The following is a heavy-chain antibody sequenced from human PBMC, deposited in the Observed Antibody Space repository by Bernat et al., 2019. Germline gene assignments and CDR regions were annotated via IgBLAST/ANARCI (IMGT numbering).Heavy chain of an antibody. V-gene: IGHV3-48*03. CDR2: ISSSGSTI. CDR1: GFTFSSYE. Sequence: EVQLVESGGGLVQPGGSLRLSCAASGFTFSSYEMNWVRQAPGKGLEWVSYISSSGSTIYYADSVKGRLTISRDNAKNSLYLQMNSLRAEDTAVYYCASLSTPQYYYGSGSYLDYWGQGTLVTVSS. J-gene: IGHJ4*02. CDR3: ASLSTPQYYYGSGSYLDY. D-gene: IGHD3-10*01.